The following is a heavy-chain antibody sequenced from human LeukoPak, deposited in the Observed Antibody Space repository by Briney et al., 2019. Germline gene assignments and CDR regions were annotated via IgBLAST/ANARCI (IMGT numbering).Heavy chain of an antibody. CDR1: GFTFDDYA. CDR3: AKGSGPVRFTGHVLDY. J-gene: IGHJ4*02. V-gene: IGHV3-9*01. CDR2: LAWNGDNV. Sequence: GGSLRLSCVASGFTFDDYAMHWVRQAPGKGLEWVSTLAWNGDNVHYADSVKGRFTISRDNARNSLYLQMDSLRVEDTALYFCAKGSGPVRFTGHVLDYWGRGTLVTVSS. D-gene: IGHD2-8*02.